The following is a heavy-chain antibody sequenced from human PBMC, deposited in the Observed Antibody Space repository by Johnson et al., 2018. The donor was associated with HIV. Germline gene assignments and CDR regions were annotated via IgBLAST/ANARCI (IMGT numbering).Heavy chain of an antibody. Sequence: MQLVESGGGVVRPGGFLRLSCAASGFTFDDHGMSWVRQAPGKGLEWISGINWNGGNRGYADSVKGQFIISRDNGKNSLYLQMNSLRAEDAAVYCCANMGLWGPMNWGQGTMVTVSS. CDR3: ANMGLWGPMN. J-gene: IGHJ3*01. CDR1: GFTFDDHG. V-gene: IGHV3-20*04. D-gene: IGHD4/OR15-4a*01. CDR2: INWNGGNR.